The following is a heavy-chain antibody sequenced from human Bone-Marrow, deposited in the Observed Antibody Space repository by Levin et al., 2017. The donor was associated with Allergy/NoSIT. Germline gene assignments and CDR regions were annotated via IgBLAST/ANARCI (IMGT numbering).Heavy chain of an antibody. V-gene: IGHV5-51*01. CDR2: IYPGDSDT. D-gene: IGHD2-2*01. J-gene: IGHJ5*02. CDR1: GYSFTSYW. CDR3: ARHGPGVSLRSTSCPPLWWFDP. Sequence: GESLKISCKGSGYSFTSYWIGWVRQMPGKGLEWMGIIYPGDSDTRYSPSSQGQVTISADKSISTAYLQWSSLKASDTAMYYCARHGPGVSLRSTSCPPLWWFDPWGQGTLVTVSS.